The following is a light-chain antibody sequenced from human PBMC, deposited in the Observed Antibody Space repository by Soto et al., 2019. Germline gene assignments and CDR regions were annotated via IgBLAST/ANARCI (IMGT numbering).Light chain of an antibody. V-gene: IGLV1-40*01. CDR1: SSNIGAGYD. CDR2: GNS. J-gene: IGLJ1*01. CDR3: QSYDSSMSGPYG. Sequence: QSVLTQPHSVSGAPGQRVTISCTGSSSNIGAGYDVHWYHQLPGTAPKLLIYGNSNRPSGVPDRFSGSKSGTSASLAITGLQAEDEAHYYCQSYDSSMSGPYGFGNGTKVT.